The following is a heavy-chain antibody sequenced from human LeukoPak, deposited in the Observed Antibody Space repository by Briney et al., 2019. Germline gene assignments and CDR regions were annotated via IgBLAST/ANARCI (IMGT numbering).Heavy chain of an antibody. J-gene: IGHJ6*03. Sequence: SETLSLTCTVSGCSISSYYWSWIRQPPGKGLEWIGYIYYSGSTNYNPSLKSRVTISVDTSKNQFSLKLSSVTAADTAVYYCARAHDYYYYMDVWGKGTTVTISS. V-gene: IGHV4-59*01. CDR2: IYYSGST. CDR1: GCSISSYY. CDR3: ARAHDYYYYMDV.